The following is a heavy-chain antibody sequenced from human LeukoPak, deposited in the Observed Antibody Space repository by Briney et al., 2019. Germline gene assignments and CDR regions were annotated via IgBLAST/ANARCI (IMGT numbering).Heavy chain of an antibody. CDR2: IGTAGDT. V-gene: IGHV3-13*01. J-gene: IGHJ4*02. CDR1: GFTFSTYD. CDR3: ARGMGGSSSGWYDPPPFDY. Sequence: GGSLRLSCAASGFTFSTYDMYWVRQSTGKGLEWVSAIGTAGDTDYPGSVKGRSTISRENAKNFLYLQMSSLRAEDTAVYYCARGMGGSSSGWYDPPPFDYWGQGALVTVSS. D-gene: IGHD6-19*01.